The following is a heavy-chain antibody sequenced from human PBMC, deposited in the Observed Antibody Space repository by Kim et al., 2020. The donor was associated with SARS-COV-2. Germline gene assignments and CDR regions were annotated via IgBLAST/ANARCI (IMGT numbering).Heavy chain of an antibody. D-gene: IGHD1-26*01. CDR3: ARGLGGLQP. CDR1: GGSFSGYY. J-gene: IGHJ5*02. CDR2: INHSGST. Sequence: SETLSLTCAVYGGSFSGYYWSWIRQPPGKGLEWIGEINHSGSTNYNPSLKSRVTISVDTPKNQFSLKLSSMTAAGTAVYYCARGLGGLQPWGQGTLVTGSS. V-gene: IGHV4-34*01.